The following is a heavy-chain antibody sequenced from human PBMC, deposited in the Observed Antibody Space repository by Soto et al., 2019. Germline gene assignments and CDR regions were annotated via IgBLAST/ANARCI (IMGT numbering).Heavy chain of an antibody. CDR2: IDPSDSYT. Sequence: GESLKISCKGSGYSFTSYWISWVRQMPGKGLEWMGRIDPSDSYTNYSPSFQGHVTISADKSISTAYLQWSSLKASDTAMYYCARGYCSSASCYPNWFGPWGQGTLVTVSS. D-gene: IGHD2-2*01. CDR1: GYSFTSYW. CDR3: ARGYCSSASCYPNWFGP. V-gene: IGHV5-10-1*01. J-gene: IGHJ5*02.